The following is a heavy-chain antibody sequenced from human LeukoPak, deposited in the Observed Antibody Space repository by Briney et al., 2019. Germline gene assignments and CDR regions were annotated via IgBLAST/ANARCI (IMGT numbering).Heavy chain of an antibody. V-gene: IGHV4-31*03. CDR1: GGSISSDGYY. CDR3: ARDGDISGLVGDLYFDS. CDR2: IYYTGST. J-gene: IGHJ4*02. Sequence: PSETLSLTCTVSGGSISSDGYYWSWIRQHPGKGLEWIGYIYYTGSTFYNPSLESRVTISLDTSRNQFSLKLSSVTAADTAVYYCARDGDISGLVGDLYFDSWGQGALVTVSS. D-gene: IGHD3-22*01.